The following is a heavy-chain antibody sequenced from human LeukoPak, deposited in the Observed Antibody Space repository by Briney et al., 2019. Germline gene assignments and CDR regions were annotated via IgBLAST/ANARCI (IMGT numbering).Heavy chain of an antibody. J-gene: IGHJ4*02. CDR2: ISYDGRTK. V-gene: IGHV3-30*04. CDR1: GFTFNSYA. D-gene: IGHD3-22*01. Sequence: GTSLRLSCAASGFTFNSYAIHWVRQAPGKGLEWVTIISYDGRTKYYADCVKGRFIISRDNSKNTLYLQMDSLRPEDTAVYYCVRGSSFFYDSSGYSYYFDNWGQGTLVTVSS. CDR3: VRGSSFFYDSSGYSYYFDN.